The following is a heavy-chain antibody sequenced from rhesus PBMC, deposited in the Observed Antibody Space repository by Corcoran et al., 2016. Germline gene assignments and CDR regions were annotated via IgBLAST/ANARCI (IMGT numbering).Heavy chain of an antibody. Sequence: QVQLQESDPGLVKPSETLSLTCAVSGGSISSTNWWSWIRQAPGKGRGGIGYIRGISVTTYYNPSLKSRVTISKDTSKNQFSLKLSSVTAADTAVYYCARRAYGSGYYSYWYFDIWGPGTPITISS. CDR1: GGSISSTNW. CDR3: ARRAYGSGYYSYWYFDI. V-gene: IGHV4-65*02. D-gene: IGHD3-28*01. J-gene: IGHJ2*01. CDR2: IRGISVTT.